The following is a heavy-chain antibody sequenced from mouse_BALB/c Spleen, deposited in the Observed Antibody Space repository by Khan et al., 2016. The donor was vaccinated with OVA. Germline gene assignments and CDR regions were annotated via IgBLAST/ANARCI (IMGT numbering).Heavy chain of an antibody. CDR1: GYTFTSYT. J-gene: IGHJ3*01. V-gene: IGHV1-4*01. D-gene: IGHD2-14*01. Sequence: QIQLVQSGAELARPGASVKMSCKASGYTFTSYTIHWIKLRPGQGLEWIGFINPSNGYTNYNQKFKDKATLTEDKSSTTDYMELRSLTSDDSPVYEVVRVGSYQRNDGWFAYWGQGTLVTVSA. CDR3: VRVGSYQRNDGWFAY. CDR2: INPSNGYT.